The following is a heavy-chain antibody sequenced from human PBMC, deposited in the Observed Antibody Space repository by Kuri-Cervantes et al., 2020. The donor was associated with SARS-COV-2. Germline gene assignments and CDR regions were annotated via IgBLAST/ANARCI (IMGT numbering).Heavy chain of an antibody. J-gene: IGHJ4*02. CDR2: IYSGGST. CDR3: TRAYGGSDY. CDR1: GFTVSSNY. D-gene: IGHD4-23*01. Sequence: GGSLRLSCAASGFTVSSNYMSWVRQAPGKGLEWVSVIYSGGSTYYADSVKGRFTISRDDSKNTAYLQMNSLKTEDTAVYYCTRAYGGSDYWGQGTLVTVSS. V-gene: IGHV3-53*01.